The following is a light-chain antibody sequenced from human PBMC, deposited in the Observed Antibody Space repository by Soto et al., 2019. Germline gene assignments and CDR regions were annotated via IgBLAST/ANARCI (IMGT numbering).Light chain of an antibody. J-gene: IGLJ3*02. CDR2: EVS. Sequence: QPASVSGSPGQSITISCTGTSSDVGGYIYVSWYQQHPGKAPKLMIYEVSNRPSGVSNRFSGSKSGNTASLTISGLQAEDEADYYCSSYTSTLRVVFGGGTKLTVL. CDR3: SSYTSTLRVV. CDR1: SSDVGGYIY. V-gene: IGLV2-14*01.